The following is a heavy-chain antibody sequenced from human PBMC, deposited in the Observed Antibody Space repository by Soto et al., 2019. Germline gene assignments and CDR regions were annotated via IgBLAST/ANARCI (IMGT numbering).Heavy chain of an antibody. J-gene: IGHJ4*02. V-gene: IGHV3-48*02. D-gene: IGHD6-19*01. Sequence: EVQLVESGGGLVQPGGSLRLSCTASGFTFSNYAMNWVRLAPGKGLEWISYLSSGDSTTYYADSVKGRFTIARDNAKTSLYLQMNSLTEEATAVYSCVRGDSSAWDLEYWGQGTLVIVSS. CDR2: LSSGDSTT. CDR1: GFTFSNYA. CDR3: VRGDSSAWDLEY.